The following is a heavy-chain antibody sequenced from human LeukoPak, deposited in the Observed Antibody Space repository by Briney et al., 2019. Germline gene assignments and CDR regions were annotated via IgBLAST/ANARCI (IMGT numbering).Heavy chain of an antibody. Sequence: GGSLRLSCAASGFTFSSYAMTWVRQVPGKGLEWVSAISGSDDSTYYADSVKGRFTISRDDSNNTLYLLMNSLRAEDTAVYYCAKYMSSGNWGQGTLVTVSS. J-gene: IGHJ4*02. CDR2: ISGSDDST. D-gene: IGHD6-19*01. CDR1: GFTFSSYA. CDR3: AKYMSSGN. V-gene: IGHV3-23*01.